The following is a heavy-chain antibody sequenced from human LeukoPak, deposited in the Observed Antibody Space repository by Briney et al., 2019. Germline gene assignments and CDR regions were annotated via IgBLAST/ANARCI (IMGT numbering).Heavy chain of an antibody. CDR1: GGSFSGYY. Sequence: SETLSLTCAVYGGSFSGYYWSWIRQPPGKGLEWIGEINHSGSTSYNPSLKSRVTISVDTSKNQFSLKLSSVTAADTAVYYCARGTYYDILTGYYFSSRPFDPWGQGTLVTVSS. D-gene: IGHD3-9*01. CDR3: ARGTYYDILTGYYFSSRPFDP. CDR2: INHSGST. J-gene: IGHJ5*02. V-gene: IGHV4-34*01.